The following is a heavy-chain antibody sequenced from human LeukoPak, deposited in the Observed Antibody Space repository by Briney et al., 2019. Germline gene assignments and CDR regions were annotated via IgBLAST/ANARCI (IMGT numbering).Heavy chain of an antibody. CDR3: ARDTTQLLWFGESDY. Sequence: GGSLRLSCAASGFTFSSYGMHWVRQAPGKGLEWVAVIWYDGSNKYYADSVKGRFTISRDNSKNPLYLQMNSLRAEDTAVYYCARDTTQLLWFGESDYWGQGTLVTVSS. CDR1: GFTFSSYG. J-gene: IGHJ4*02. V-gene: IGHV3-33*01. CDR2: IWYDGSNK. D-gene: IGHD3-10*01.